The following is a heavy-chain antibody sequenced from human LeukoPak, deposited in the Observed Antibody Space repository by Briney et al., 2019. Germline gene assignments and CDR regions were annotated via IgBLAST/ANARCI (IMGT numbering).Heavy chain of an antibody. J-gene: IGHJ4*02. CDR3: ARDTYYYGSGSLSLDY. V-gene: IGHV4-61*02. D-gene: IGHD3-10*01. Sequence: PSETLSLTCTVSGGSISSGSYYWSWIRQPAGKGLEWIGRIYTSGSTNYNPSLKSRVTISVDTSKNQFSLKLSSVTAADTAVYYCARDTYYYGSGSLSLDYWGQGTLVTVSS. CDR2: IYTSGST. CDR1: GGSISSGSYY.